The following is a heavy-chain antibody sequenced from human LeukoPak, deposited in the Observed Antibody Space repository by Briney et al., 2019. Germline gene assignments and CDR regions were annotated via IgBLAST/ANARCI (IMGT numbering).Heavy chain of an antibody. CDR2: ISGSYI. CDR3: VKGGGTTGTTWYYFDY. CDR1: GFTLSSYS. V-gene: IGHV3-21*04. J-gene: IGHJ4*02. D-gene: IGHD1-1*01. Sequence: PGGSLRLSCAASGFTLSSYSMNWVRQAPGKGLEWVSSISGSYIYYRDSVKGRFTISRDNAKNSLYLQMNSLRAEDVGLYYCVKGGGTTGTTWYYFDYWGQGTLVTVSS.